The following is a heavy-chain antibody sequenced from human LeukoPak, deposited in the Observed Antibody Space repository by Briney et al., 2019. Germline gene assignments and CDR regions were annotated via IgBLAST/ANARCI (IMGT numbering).Heavy chain of an antibody. CDR1: GGSFSPYY. CDR3: ARGGFYCGGDCYVDY. D-gene: IGHD2-21*02. V-gene: IGHV4-34*01. Sequence: SETLSLTCAVYGGSFSPYYWSWIRPPPGKGLEWIGEINHSGSTNYNPSLKSRVTISVDASKNQFSLRLSSVTAADTAVYYCARGGFYCGGDCYVDYWGQGALVTVSS. J-gene: IGHJ4*02. CDR2: INHSGST.